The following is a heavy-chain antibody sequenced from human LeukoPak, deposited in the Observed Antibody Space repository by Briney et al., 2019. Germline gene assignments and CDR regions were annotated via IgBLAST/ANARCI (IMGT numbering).Heavy chain of an antibody. D-gene: IGHD5-24*01. J-gene: IGHJ3*02. V-gene: IGHV3-7*03. CDR1: GFTFSSYW. CDR2: IKQDGSEK. CDR3: ASGWEMATMSKRGLQPNQSIFGAFDI. Sequence: GGSLRLSCAASGFTFSSYWMSWVRQAPGKGLEWVANIKQDGSEKYYVDSVKGRFTISRDNAKNSLYLQMNSLRSEDTAVYYCASGWEMATMSKRGLQPNQSIFGAFDIWGQGTMVTVSS.